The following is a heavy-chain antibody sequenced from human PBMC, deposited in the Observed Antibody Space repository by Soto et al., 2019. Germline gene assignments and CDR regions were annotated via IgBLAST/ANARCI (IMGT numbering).Heavy chain of an antibody. CDR3: ARYGGMVRGNWFDP. J-gene: IGHJ5*02. V-gene: IGHV4-39*01. Sequence: PSETLSLTCTVSGGSISSSSYYWGWIRQPPGKGLEWIGSIYYSGSTYYNPSLKSRVTISVDTSKNQFSLKLSSVTAADTAVYYCARYGGMVRGNWFDPWGQVTLVPVSS. CDR1: GGSISSSSYY. CDR2: IYYSGST. D-gene: IGHD3-10*01.